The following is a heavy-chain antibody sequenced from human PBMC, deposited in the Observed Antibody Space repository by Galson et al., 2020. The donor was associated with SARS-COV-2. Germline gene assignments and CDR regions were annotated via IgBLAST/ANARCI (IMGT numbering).Heavy chain of an antibody. D-gene: IGHD1-26*01. CDR1: GFTVNSYG. Sequence: PGGSLRLSCAASGFTVNSYGMHWVRQAPGMGLEWVAVISDGGTNKYYADSVKGRFTISRDNSRNTLYLQMNSLRAEDTAVYYCAKAVSRWDLLHPFDIWGQGTMVTVSS. CDR2: ISDGGTNK. V-gene: IGHV3-30*18. CDR3: AKAVSRWDLLHPFDI. J-gene: IGHJ3*02.